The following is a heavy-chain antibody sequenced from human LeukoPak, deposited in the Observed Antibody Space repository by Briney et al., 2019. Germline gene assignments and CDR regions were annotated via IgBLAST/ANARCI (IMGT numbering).Heavy chain of an antibody. V-gene: IGHV3-43*01. CDR2: ISWDGGST. J-gene: IGHJ4*02. Sequence: GGSLRLSCAASGFTFDDYTMHWVRQAPGKGLEWVSLISWDGGSTYYADSVKGRFTISRDNSKNSLYLQMNSLRTEDTALYYYAKGMEYSSSSGIDYWGQGTLVTVSS. CDR1: GFTFDDYT. D-gene: IGHD6-6*01. CDR3: AKGMEYSSSSGIDY.